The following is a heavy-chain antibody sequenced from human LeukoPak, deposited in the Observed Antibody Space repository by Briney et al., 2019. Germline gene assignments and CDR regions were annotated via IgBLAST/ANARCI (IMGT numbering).Heavy chain of an antibody. Sequence: PGGSLRLSWAASGFTFSTHSMYWVRQAPGKGLEWVSSISASSNFIHYAESVRGRFTISRDNAKNSLYLQMNSLGAQDTAVYYCARPATGYCSSAGCHWDSWGQGTLVTVSS. CDR3: ARPATGYCSSAGCHWDS. J-gene: IGHJ4*02. V-gene: IGHV3-21*01. CDR2: ISASSNFI. D-gene: IGHD2-2*01. CDR1: GFTFSTHS.